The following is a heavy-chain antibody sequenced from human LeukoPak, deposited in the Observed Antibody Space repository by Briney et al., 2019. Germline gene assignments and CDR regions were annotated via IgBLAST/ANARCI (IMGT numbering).Heavy chain of an antibody. CDR1: GFTFSSYA. V-gene: IGHV3-23*01. CDR3: AKAGVPAAIRSGFDP. J-gene: IGHJ5*02. CDR2: ISGSGGST. Sequence: GGSLRLSCAASGFTFSSYAMSWVRQAPGRGLEWVSAISGSGGSTYYADSVKGRFTISRDNSKNTLYLQMNSLRAEDTAVYYCAKAGVPAAIRSGFDPWGQGTLVTVSS. D-gene: IGHD2-2*02.